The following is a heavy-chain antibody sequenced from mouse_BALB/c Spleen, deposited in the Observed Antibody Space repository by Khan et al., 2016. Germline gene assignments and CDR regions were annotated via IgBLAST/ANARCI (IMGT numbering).Heavy chain of an antibody. CDR1: GYTFTDYA. V-gene: IGHV1S137*01. CDR2: ISTYYGDA. D-gene: IGHD3-1*01. J-gene: IGHJ3*01. Sequence: QVRLQQSGAELVRPGVSVKISCKGSGYTFTDYAMHWVKQSHAKSLEWIGVISTYYGDASYNQKFKGKATMTVDKSSSTAYMELARLTSEDSAIYYCARQLGLREGFAYWGQGTLVTVSA. CDR3: ARQLGLREGFAY.